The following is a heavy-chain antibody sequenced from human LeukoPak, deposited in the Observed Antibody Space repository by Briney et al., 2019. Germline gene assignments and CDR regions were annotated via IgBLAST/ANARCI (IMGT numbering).Heavy chain of an antibody. V-gene: IGHV1-69*04. CDR1: GGTFSSYA. D-gene: IGHD6-19*01. J-gene: IGHJ4*02. CDR3: ARGGEQWLLFVY. Sequence: SVKVSCKASGGTFSSYAIRWVRQAPGQGLEWMGRIIPILGIANYAQKFQGRVTITADKSTSTAYMELSSLRSEDTAVYYCARGGEQWLLFVYWGQGTLVTVSS. CDR2: IIPILGIA.